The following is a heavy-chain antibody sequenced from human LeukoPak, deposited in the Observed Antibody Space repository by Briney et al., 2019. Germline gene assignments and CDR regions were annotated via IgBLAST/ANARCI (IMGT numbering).Heavy chain of an antibody. D-gene: IGHD1-20*01. CDR2: IYYSGST. CDR1: GGSISSSSYY. J-gene: IGHJ4*02. Sequence: SETLSLTCTVSGGSISSSSYYWGWIRQPPGKGLEWIGSIYYSGSTYYNPSLKSRVTISVDTSKDQFSLKLSSVTAADTAVYYCATDPPITGRVVDYWDQGTLVTVSS. V-gene: IGHV4-39*01. CDR3: ATDPPITGRVVDY.